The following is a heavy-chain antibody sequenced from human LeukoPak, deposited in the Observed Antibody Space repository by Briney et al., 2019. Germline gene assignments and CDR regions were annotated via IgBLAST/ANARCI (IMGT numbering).Heavy chain of an antibody. CDR1: GGSISSGSYY. CDR2: IYTSGST. V-gene: IGHV4-61*02. Sequence: PSETLSLTCTVSGGSISSGSYYWSWIRQPAGKGLEWIGRIYTSGSTNYNPSLKSRVTISVDTSKNQFSLKLSSVTAADTAVYYCARVTKGGQNYYMDVWGKGTTVTISS. J-gene: IGHJ6*03. D-gene: IGHD2-15*01. CDR3: ARVTKGGQNYYMDV.